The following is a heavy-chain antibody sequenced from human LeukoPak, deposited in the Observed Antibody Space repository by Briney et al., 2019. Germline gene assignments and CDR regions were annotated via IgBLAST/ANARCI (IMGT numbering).Heavy chain of an antibody. CDR2: IRYDGSNK. D-gene: IGHD5-24*01. J-gene: IGHJ4*02. Sequence: GGSLRLSCAASGFTFSSYGMHWVRQAPGKGLEWVAFIRYDGSNKYYADSVKGRFTISRDNSKNTLYLQMNSLRAEDTAVYYCATRTVEMATAILDYWGQGTLVTVSS. CDR3: ATRTVEMATAILDY. CDR1: GFTFSSYG. V-gene: IGHV3-30*02.